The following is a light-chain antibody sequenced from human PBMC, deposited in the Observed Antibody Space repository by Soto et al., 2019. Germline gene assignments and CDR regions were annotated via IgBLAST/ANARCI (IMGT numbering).Light chain of an antibody. J-gene: IGKJ5*01. CDR3: LQRSIWPLT. CDR2: DAS. V-gene: IGKV3-11*01. CDR1: QSVSSY. Sequence: EIVLTQSPATLSLSPGERATLSCRASQSVSSYFAWYQQKPGQAPRLLIYDASNRATGIPARFSGSGSGTEFTLTISSLEPEDFAVYYCLQRSIWPLTFGQGTRLEIK.